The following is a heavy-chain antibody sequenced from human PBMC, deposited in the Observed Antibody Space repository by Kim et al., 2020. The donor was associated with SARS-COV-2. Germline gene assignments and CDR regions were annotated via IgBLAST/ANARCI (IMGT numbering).Heavy chain of an antibody. D-gene: IGHD4-4*01. J-gene: IGHJ5*02. CDR3: ARRSNPYNWFDP. Sequence: RYSPSFQGQVTIAADKSISTAYLQWSSLKASDTAMYYCARRSNPYNWFDPWGQGTLVTVSS. V-gene: IGHV5-51*01.